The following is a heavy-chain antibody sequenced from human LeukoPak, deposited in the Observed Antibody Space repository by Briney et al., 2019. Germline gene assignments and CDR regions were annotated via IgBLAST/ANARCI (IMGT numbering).Heavy chain of an antibody. CDR1: GGSISSYY. Sequence: PSETLSLTCTVSGGSISSYYWSWIRQPPGKGLEWIGYIYYSGSTNYNPSLKSRVTISVDTSKNQFSLKLSSVTAADTAVYYCARGGYSYGLGAYYYYYYMDVWGKGTTVTVSS. CDR3: ARGGYSYGLGAYYYYYYMDV. D-gene: IGHD5-18*01. J-gene: IGHJ6*03. CDR2: IYYSGST. V-gene: IGHV4-59*01.